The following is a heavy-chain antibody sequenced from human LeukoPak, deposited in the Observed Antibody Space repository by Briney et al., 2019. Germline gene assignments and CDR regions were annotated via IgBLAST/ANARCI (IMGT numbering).Heavy chain of an antibody. CDR3: AHILEWLFNPDAFDI. J-gene: IGHJ3*02. CDR2: TWYDGSNK. V-gene: IGHV3-33*01. CDR1: GFTFRTYG. Sequence: GRSLRLSCAASGFTFRTYGMHWVRQAPGKGLEWVAVTWYDGSNKYYADSMKGRFTISRDNSKNTLYLQMNRLRAEDTAVYYCAHILEWLFNPDAFDIWGQGTMVTVSS. D-gene: IGHD3-3*01.